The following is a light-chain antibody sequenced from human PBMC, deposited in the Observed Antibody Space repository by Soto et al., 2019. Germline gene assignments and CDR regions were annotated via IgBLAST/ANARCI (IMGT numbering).Light chain of an antibody. CDR3: QQYVSSVT. CDR1: QNINSRY. CDR2: GAS. V-gene: IGKV3-20*01. J-gene: IGKJ1*01. Sequence: EIVLTQSPGTLSLSPGERATLSCRASQNINSRYLAWYQQKPGQAPRLLIYGASSRATGIPDRFSGSGSGTDFTLTISRLEPEDFAVYYCQQYVSSVTFGQGTKVEIK.